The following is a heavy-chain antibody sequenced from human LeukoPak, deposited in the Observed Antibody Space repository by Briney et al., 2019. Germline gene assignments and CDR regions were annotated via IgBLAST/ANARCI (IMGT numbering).Heavy chain of an antibody. CDR3: ARDSTVTRKIDY. Sequence: SETLSLTCAVYGGSFSGYYWSWIRQPPGKGLEWIGEINHSGSTNYNPSLKSRVTISVDTSKNQFFLKLSSVTAADTAVYYCARDSTVTRKIDYWGQGTLVTVSS. CDR1: GGSFSGYY. D-gene: IGHD4-17*01. CDR2: INHSGST. J-gene: IGHJ4*02. V-gene: IGHV4-34*01.